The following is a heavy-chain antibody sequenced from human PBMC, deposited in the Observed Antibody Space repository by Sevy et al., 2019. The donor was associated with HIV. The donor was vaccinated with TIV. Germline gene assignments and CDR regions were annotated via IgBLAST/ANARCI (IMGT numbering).Heavy chain of an antibody. CDR3: SSQRTIAVAGDYFDY. CDR1: GFTFTGST. CDR2: IRSRAKTYAT. Sequence: GGSLRLSCAASGFTFTGSTMYWVRQASGKGLEWVARIRSRAKTYATAYAASVKGRFTISRDYSRKTANLQMNSLKTEDTAVYYCSSQRTIAVAGDYFDYWGQGTLVTVSS. D-gene: IGHD6-19*01. J-gene: IGHJ4*02. V-gene: IGHV3-73*01.